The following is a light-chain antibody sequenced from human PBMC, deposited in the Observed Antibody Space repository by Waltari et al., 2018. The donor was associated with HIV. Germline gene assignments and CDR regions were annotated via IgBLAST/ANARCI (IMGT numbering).Light chain of an antibody. CDR2: RNN. J-gene: IGLJ3*02. CDR3: AVCDVSLRAWL. V-gene: IGLV1-47*01. CDR1: SSTIGNNF. Sequence: QSVLTQSPSTSASPGQRVTISCSGTSSTIGNNFVSWYQRFPGTAPKLLIFRNNQRPSGVPDRFSGSKSDTSASLVVSVLRSEDEAEYFCAVCDVSLRAWLFGGGTKVAVL.